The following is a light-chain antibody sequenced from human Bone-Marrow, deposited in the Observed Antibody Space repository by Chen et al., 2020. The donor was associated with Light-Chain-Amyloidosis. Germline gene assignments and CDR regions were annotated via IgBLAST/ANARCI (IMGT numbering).Light chain of an antibody. CDR2: DDG. CDR3: QEGDRSSDRPV. CDR1: DIGSTS. V-gene: IGLV3-21*02. J-gene: IGLJ3*02. Sequence: SHLLTQPSSVSAAPGQAATTACGGHDIGSTSVHWYQQTPGQAALLVAYDDGGRPAGIPERLGGANSGNTATLTSGRGEAEDEADYCCQEGDRSSDRPVFGGGTKLTVL.